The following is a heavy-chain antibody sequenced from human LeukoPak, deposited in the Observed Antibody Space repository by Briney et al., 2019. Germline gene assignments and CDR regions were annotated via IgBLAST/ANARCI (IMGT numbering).Heavy chain of an antibody. CDR2: INHSGST. D-gene: IGHD3-16*01. V-gene: IGHV4-34*01. Sequence: SETLSLTCAVYGGSFSGYYWSWIRQPPGKGPEWIGEINHSGSTNYNPSLKSRVTISVDTSKNQFSLKLSSVTAADTAVYYCARDYVRAFDIWGQGTMVTVSS. CDR1: GGSFSGYY. J-gene: IGHJ3*02. CDR3: ARDYVRAFDI.